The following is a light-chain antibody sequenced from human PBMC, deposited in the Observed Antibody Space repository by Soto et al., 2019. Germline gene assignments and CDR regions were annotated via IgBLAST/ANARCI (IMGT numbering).Light chain of an antibody. CDR2: AAS. CDR1: QSISTY. J-gene: IGKJ3*01. Sequence: DIQMTQSPSSLSASVGDRVTITCRASQSISTYLNWYQQKPGKAPNLLIYAASRLQSGVPSRFSGSGSGTDFTLTISSLQPEDFATYYCQQTYIIRAFTFGPGTKVDIK. CDR3: QQTYIIRAFT. V-gene: IGKV1-39*01.